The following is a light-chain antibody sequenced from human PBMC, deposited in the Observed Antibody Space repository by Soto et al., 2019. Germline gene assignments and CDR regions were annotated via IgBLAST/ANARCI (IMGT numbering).Light chain of an antibody. CDR2: TAS. Sequence: DIQMTQSPSSLSASVGDRVTITCRASQSISSYLNWYQQKPGKAPKLLIYTASSLKSRVPSRFSGSGSGTDFTLTISSLQPEDFATYYCQQSYSTRWTFGQGTKVEIK. CDR1: QSISSY. J-gene: IGKJ1*01. CDR3: QQSYSTRWT. V-gene: IGKV1-39*01.